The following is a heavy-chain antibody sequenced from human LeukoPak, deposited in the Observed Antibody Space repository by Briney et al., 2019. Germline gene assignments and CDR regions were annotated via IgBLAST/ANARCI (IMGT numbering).Heavy chain of an antibody. CDR1: GGSISSSSYY. V-gene: IGHV4-39*07. J-gene: IGHJ4*02. CDR3: ARVLLPSGYLDY. CDR2: IYYSGST. Sequence: SETLSLTCTVSGGSISSSSYYWGWIRQPPGKGLEWIGSIYYSGSTYYNPSLKSRVTISVDTSKNQFSLKLSSVTAADTAVYYCARVLLPSGYLDYWGQGTLVTVSS. D-gene: IGHD3-3*01.